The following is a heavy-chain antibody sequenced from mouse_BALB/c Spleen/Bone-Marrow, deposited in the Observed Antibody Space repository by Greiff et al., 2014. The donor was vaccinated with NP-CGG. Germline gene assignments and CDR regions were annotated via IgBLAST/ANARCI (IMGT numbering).Heavy chain of an antibody. V-gene: IGHV14-3*02. D-gene: IGHD1-1*01. Sequence: EVQLQQSGAELVKPGASVTLSCTASGFTIKDTYMHWVKQRPEQGLEWIGRIDPENGNTKYDQKFQGKATITADTSSNTAYLQLRSLTSEDTDVYYCAAYYHGSSYGFADWGQGTLVTVSA. CDR2: IDPENGNT. J-gene: IGHJ3*01. CDR3: AAYYHGSSYGFAD. CDR1: GFTIKDTY.